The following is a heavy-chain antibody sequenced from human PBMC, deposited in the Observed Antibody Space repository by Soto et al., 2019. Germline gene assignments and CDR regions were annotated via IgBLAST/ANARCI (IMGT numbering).Heavy chain of an antibody. V-gene: IGHV3-9*02. CDR1: GFTSNDYG. D-gene: IGHD1-26*01. Sequence: EVQLVESGGGLVQPGRSLRLSCAAPGFTSNDYGLHWVRQVPGKGLEWVSGIIGNGRNIRYADSVKGRFTISRDNSKNSLYLQMNSLRTEDTALYYRIKDMSPGGADVWGQGTTVTVTS. J-gene: IGHJ6*02. CDR2: IIGNGRNI. CDR3: IKDMSPGGADV.